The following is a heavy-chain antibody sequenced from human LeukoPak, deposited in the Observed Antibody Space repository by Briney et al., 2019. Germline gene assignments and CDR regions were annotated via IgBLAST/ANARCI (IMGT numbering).Heavy chain of an antibody. J-gene: IGHJ6*03. CDR2: INPNSGGT. CDR1: GYTFTGYY. V-gene: IGHV1-2*02. D-gene: IGHD5-12*01. CDR3: ARGSRDSGYDYLYYYYYYMDV. Sequence: EASVKVSCKASGYTFTGYYMHWVRQAPGQGLEWMGWINPNSGGTNYAQKFQGRVTMTRDTSISTAYMELSRLRSDDTAVYYCARGSRDSGYDYLYYYYYYMDVWGKGTTVTISS.